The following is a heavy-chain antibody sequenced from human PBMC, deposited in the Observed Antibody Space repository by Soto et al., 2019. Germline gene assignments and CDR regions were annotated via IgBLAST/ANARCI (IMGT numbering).Heavy chain of an antibody. J-gene: IGHJ4*02. CDR2: IYYSGST. V-gene: IGHV4-59*01. CDR3: ARNKLGISEY. CDR1: GGSISSYY. Sequence: PSETLSLTCTVSGGSISSYYWSWIRQPPGKGLAWIGYIYYSGSTNYNPSLKSRVTISVDTSKNQFSLKLSSVTAADTAVYYCARNKLGISEYWGQGTLVTVSS. D-gene: IGHD1-26*01.